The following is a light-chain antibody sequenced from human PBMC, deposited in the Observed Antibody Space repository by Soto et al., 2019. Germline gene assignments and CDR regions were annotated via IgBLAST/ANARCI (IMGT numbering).Light chain of an antibody. CDR3: QQRSNWPTT. J-gene: IGKJ5*01. CDR1: QSVSSY. Sequence: EIVLTQSPATLSLSPGEIATLSFRASQSVSSYLAWYQQKPGQAPRLLIYDASNRATGIPARFSGSGSGTDFTLTISSLEPEDFAVYYCQQRSNWPTTFGQGTRLEIK. V-gene: IGKV3-11*01. CDR2: DAS.